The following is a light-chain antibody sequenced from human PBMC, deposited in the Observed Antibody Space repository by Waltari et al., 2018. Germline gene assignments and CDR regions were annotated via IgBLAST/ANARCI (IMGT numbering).Light chain of an antibody. V-gene: IGLV1-44*01. CDR1: SSNIGNNP. Sequence: QSVLTQPPSASGTPGQRVTISCSGSSSNIGNNPINWYHQLPGTAPKLLIYSNNRRPSGGPDRFSGSKSDTSASLTISGLQSEDEADYYCATWDDNLTGVVFGGGTKLTV. J-gene: IGLJ2*01. CDR2: SNN. CDR3: ATWDDNLTGVV.